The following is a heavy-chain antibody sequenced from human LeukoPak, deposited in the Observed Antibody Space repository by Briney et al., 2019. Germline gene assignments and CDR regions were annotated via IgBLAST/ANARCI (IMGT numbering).Heavy chain of an antibody. CDR1: GFTFSSYS. D-gene: IGHD3-9*01. V-gene: IGHV3-30*03. Sequence: GGSLRLSCAASGFTFSSYSMHWVRQAPGKGLEWVAVISYDGSNKYYADSVKGRFTISRDNSKNTLYLQMNSLRAEDTAVYYCARDLLRYFDWSTPGYWGQGTLVTVSS. CDR2: ISYDGSNK. CDR3: ARDLLRYFDWSTPGY. J-gene: IGHJ4*02.